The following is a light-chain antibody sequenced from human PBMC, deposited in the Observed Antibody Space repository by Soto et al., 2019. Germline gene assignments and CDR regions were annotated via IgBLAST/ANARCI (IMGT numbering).Light chain of an antibody. CDR1: QSISTW. J-gene: IGKJ1*01. Sequence: DIQMTQSPSTLSAFVGDRVTITCRASQSISTWLAWYQQKPGKAPKLLIYKASYLESGVPSRFSGSGAGTEFTLTISSLQPDDCGTYYCQQYNSYSPTWTFGQGTKVEIK. CDR2: KAS. V-gene: IGKV1-5*03. CDR3: QQYNSYSPTWT.